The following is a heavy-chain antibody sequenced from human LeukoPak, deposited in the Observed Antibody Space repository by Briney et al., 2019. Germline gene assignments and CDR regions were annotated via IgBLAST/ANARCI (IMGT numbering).Heavy chain of an antibody. V-gene: IGHV1-18*01. J-gene: IGHJ4*02. Sequence: GASVKVSCKASGYTFTSYGISWVRQAPGQGLEWMGWISAYNGNTNYAQKLQGRVTMTTDTSTSTAYMELRSLRSDDTAVYYCARDRGLGHCSGGSCYSLGYWGQGTLVTVSS. CDR1: GYTFTSYG. D-gene: IGHD2-15*01. CDR3: ARDRGLGHCSGGSCYSLGY. CDR2: ISAYNGNT.